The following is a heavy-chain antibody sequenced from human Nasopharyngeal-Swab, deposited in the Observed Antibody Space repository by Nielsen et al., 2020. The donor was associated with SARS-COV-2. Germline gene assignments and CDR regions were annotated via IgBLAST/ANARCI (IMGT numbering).Heavy chain of an antibody. CDR3: ARDGYNWGFDY. CDR2: INAGNGKT. CDR1: GYTFTSYA. D-gene: IGHD5-24*01. Sequence: ASVKVSCKASGYTFTSYAMHWVRQAPGQRLEWMGWINAGNGKTKSSRKFQGRVTITRDTSASTAYMELSSLRSEDTAVYYCARDGYNWGFDYWGQGTLVSVSS. J-gene: IGHJ4*02. V-gene: IGHV1-3*01.